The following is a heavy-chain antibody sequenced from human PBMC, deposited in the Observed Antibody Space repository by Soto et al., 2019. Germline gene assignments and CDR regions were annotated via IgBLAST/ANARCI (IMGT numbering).Heavy chain of an antibody. J-gene: IGHJ4*02. CDR2: IYWDDDK. V-gene: IGHV2-5*02. CDR3: AHLTYYYGSGSYSSPMGVPGAVDY. CDR1: GFSLSTSGVG. D-gene: IGHD3-10*01. Sequence: SGPTLVNPTQTLTLTCTFSGFSLSTSGVGVGWIRQPPGKALEWLALIYWDDDKRYSPSLKSRLTITKDTSKNQVVLTMTNMDPVDTATYYCAHLTYYYGSGSYSSPMGVPGAVDYWGQGTLVTVSS.